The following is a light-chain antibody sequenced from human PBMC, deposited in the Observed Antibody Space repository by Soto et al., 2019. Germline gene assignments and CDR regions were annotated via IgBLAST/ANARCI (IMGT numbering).Light chain of an antibody. CDR3: QQYGSSQLT. V-gene: IGKV3-20*01. CDR1: QSVSSSY. Sequence: EIVLTQSPGTLSLSPGSIATLSCRASQSVSSSYLAWYQQKPGQAPRLLIYGASSMATGIPDRFSGSGSGTDFTLTISRLEPEDFAVYYCQQYGSSQLTFGGGTKVEIK. J-gene: IGKJ4*01. CDR2: GAS.